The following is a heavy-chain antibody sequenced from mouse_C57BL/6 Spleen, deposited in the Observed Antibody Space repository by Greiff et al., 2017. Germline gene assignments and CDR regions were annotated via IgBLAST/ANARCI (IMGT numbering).Heavy chain of an antibody. J-gene: IGHJ1*03. CDR2: INYDGSST. V-gene: IGHV5-16*01. CDR1: GFTFSDYY. D-gene: IGHD1-1*01. Sequence: EVQLVESEGGLVQPGSSMKLSCTASGFTFSDYYMAWVRQIPEKGLEWVANINYDGSSTYYLDSLKSRFIISRDNAKNILYLQMSSLKSEDTDTYYCARDPGSYYYGSSSWYFDVWGTGTTVTVSS. CDR3: ARDPGSYYYGSSSWYFDV.